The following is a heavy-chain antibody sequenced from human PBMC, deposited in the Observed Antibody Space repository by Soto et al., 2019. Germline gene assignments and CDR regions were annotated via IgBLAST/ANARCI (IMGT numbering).Heavy chain of an antibody. D-gene: IGHD3-16*02. J-gene: IGHJ5*02. V-gene: IGHV1-46*01. CDR3: ATSSAGVFGLILPGHNWLEL. Sequence: ASVKVAFKAPSDTFTIYYIHLVLHAPLHWLEWMGIINPNGGSTRFAQTFQGRITMTRDTSTSTVYMELRSLRSEDTAIYYCATSSAGVFGLILPGHNWLELWG. CDR1: SDTFTIYY. CDR2: INPNGGST.